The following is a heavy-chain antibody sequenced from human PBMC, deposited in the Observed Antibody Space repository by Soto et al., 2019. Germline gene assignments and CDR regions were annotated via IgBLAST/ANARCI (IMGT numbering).Heavy chain of an antibody. J-gene: IGHJ6*02. CDR1: GFTVSSNY. CDR2: IYSGGST. CDR3: ARGIAAAGRNAYYGMDV. V-gene: IGHV3-53*04. Sequence: EVQLVESGGGLVQPGGSLRLSCAASGFTVSSNYMSWVRQAPGKGLEWVSVIYSGGSTYYADSVKGRFPISRHNSKNTLYLQMNSLRAEDTAVYYCARGIAAAGRNAYYGMDVWGQGTTVTVSS. D-gene: IGHD6-13*01.